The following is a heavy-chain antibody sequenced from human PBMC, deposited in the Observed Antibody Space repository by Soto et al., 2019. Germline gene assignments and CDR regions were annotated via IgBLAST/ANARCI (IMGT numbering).Heavy chain of an antibody. CDR2: IHSSATTI. CDR3: APRSGGGGAFDF. Sequence: PGGSLRLSCAASGFTFSRYEMNWVRQAPGKGLEWISYIHSSATTIYYADSVKGRFTISRDNAKNSLCLQMNSLSAEDTAVYYWAPRSGGGGAFDFWGQGTMVTVSS. J-gene: IGHJ3*01. D-gene: IGHD3-10*01. CDR1: GFTFSRYE. V-gene: IGHV3-48*03.